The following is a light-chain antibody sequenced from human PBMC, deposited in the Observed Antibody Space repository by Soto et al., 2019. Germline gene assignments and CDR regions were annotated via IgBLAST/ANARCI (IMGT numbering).Light chain of an antibody. CDR1: SSDVGSYNL. V-gene: IGLV2-23*01. CDR2: EGS. J-gene: IGLJ3*02. CDR3: CSYAGSSLRV. Sequence: QSALTQPASVSGSPGQSITISCTGTSSDVGSYNLVSWYQQHPGKAPKLMIYEGSKRPSGVSNRFSGSKSGNTASLTISGHQAEDEADYYCCSYAGSSLRVFGGGTKLTVL.